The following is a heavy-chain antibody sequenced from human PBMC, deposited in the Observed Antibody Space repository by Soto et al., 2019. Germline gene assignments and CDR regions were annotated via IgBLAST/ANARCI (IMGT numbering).Heavy chain of an antibody. J-gene: IGHJ5*02. CDR1: GYTFTSYD. V-gene: IGHV1-8*01. CDR2: MNPNSGNT. D-gene: IGHD2-2*01. CDR3: ARVSRVSVPAAKGRKGNWFDP. Sequence: ASVKVSCKASGYTFTSYDINWMRQATGQGLEWMGWMNPNSGNTGYAQKFQGRVTMTRNTSISTAYMELSSLRSEDTAVYYCARVSRVSVPAAKGRKGNWFDPWGQGTLVTVSS.